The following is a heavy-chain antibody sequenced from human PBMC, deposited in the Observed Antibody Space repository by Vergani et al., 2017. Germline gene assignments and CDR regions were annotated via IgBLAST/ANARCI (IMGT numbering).Heavy chain of an antibody. V-gene: IGHV3-23*01. D-gene: IGHD2-2*01. CDR1: GFTFSSYA. CDR2: ISGSGGST. Sequence: EVQLLESGGGLVQPGGSLRLSCAASGFTFSSYAMSWVRQAPGKGLEWVSAISGSGGSTYYADSVKGRFTISRDDSKNTLYLQMNSLKTEDTAVYYCTTDYQLPIDYWGQGTLVTVSS. J-gene: IGHJ4*02. CDR3: TTDYQLPIDY.